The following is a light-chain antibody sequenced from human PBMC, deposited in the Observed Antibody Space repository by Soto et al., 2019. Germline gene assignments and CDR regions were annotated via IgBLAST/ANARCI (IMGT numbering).Light chain of an antibody. J-gene: IGKJ1*01. CDR2: VAS. V-gene: IGKV3-20*01. Sequence: EILLSQLPGTLSPSPGESATLSCRASQSVSNNYLAWYQQKPREAPRLLNYVASNRATGIPDRFSGSWSGTDFTLTISRLEPEDVAVYYCRQYGSSGTFGQGTKVDIK. CDR3: RQYGSSGT. CDR1: QSVSNNY.